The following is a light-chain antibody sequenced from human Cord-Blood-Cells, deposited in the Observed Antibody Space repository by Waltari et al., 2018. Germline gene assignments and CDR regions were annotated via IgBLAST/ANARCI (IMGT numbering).Light chain of an antibody. CDR2: GNS. CDR3: QSYDSSLSGYV. Sequence: QSVLTQPLSVSGAPGQRVTISCTGSSSNIGAGYDVHWSQQLPGTAPKLLIYGNSNRPSGVPDRFSGSKSGTSASLAITGLQAEDEADYYCQSYDSSLSGYVFGTGTKVTVL. V-gene: IGLV1-40*01. J-gene: IGLJ1*01. CDR1: SSNIGAGYD.